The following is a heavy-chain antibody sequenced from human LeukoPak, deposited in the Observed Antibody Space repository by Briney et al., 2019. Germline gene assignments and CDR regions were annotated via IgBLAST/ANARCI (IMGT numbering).Heavy chain of an antibody. D-gene: IGHD5-12*01. CDR2: ISSTSSYI. J-gene: IGHJ4*02. V-gene: IGHV3-21*04. CDR1: GFTFSTYS. Sequence: GGSLRLSCAASGFTFSTYSMNWVRQAPGKGLEWVSSISSTSSYIYYADSLKGRFTISRDNSKNSLYLQMNSLRAEDTAVYYCARDPGSGYEEHFDYWGQGTLVTVSS. CDR3: ARDPGSGYEEHFDY.